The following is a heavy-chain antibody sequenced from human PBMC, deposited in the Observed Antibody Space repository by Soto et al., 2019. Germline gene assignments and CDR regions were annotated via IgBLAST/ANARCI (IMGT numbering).Heavy chain of an antibody. D-gene: IGHD7-27*01. CDR3: AREEELGAFDI. J-gene: IGHJ3*02. CDR2: IYYSGST. CDR1: GGSISSYY. Sequence: QVQLQESGPGLVKPSETLSLTCTVSGGSISSYYWSWIRQPPGKGLEWIGYIYYSGSTNYNPSLKSRVTISVDTSKNQFSLKLSSVTAADTAVYYCAREEELGAFDIWGQGTMVTVSS. V-gene: IGHV4-59*01.